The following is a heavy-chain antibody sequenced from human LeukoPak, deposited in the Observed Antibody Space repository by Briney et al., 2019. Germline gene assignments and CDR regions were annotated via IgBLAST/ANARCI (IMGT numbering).Heavy chain of an antibody. Sequence: RVASVKVSCKASGYTFTGYYMHWVRQAPGQGLEWMGWINPNSGGTNYAQKFQGRVTMTRDTSISTAYMELSRLRSDDTAVYYCARVSPVWGSYRYKVKADAFDIWGQGTMVTVSS. J-gene: IGHJ3*02. CDR1: GYTFTGYY. V-gene: IGHV1-2*02. D-gene: IGHD3-16*02. CDR3: ARVSPVWGSYRYKVKADAFDI. CDR2: INPNSGGT.